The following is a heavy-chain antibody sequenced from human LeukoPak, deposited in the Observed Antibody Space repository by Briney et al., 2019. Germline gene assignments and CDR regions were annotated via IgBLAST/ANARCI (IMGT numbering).Heavy chain of an antibody. J-gene: IGHJ4*02. V-gene: IGHV3-30-3*01. CDR1: GFTFASYA. CDR2: ISSDGTTE. D-gene: IGHD3-10*01. CDR3: ARGRDSGSFIIDY. Sequence: GASVRLSCAGSGFTFASYAVHWLRQAPGKRMEWGAFISSDGTTEHYRDSVKGRFTLSRDNSKNTVSLQMNSLGTEDTAVYYCARGRDSGSFIIDYWGQGTLVTVPS.